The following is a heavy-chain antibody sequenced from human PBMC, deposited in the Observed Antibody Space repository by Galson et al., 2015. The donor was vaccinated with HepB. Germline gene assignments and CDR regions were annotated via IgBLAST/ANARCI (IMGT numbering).Heavy chain of an antibody. D-gene: IGHD5-18*01. CDR2: IDPSDYYT. CDR3: ARSPKYNYGQTLGY. V-gene: IGHV5-10-1*01. Sequence: QSGAEVKKPGESLRISCKGSGYSFTSYWINWVRQMTGTGLELMGRIDPSDYYTKYSPSFPGHVTISADKSINTAYLQWSRLKASDTAMYYCARSPKYNYGQTLGYWGQGTLVTVSS. CDR1: GYSFTSYW. J-gene: IGHJ4*02.